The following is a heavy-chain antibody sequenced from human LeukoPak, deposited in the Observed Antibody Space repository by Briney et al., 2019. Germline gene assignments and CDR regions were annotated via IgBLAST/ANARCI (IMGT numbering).Heavy chain of an antibody. CDR2: IIPILGIA. Sequence: SVKVSCKASGGTFSSYAISWVRQAPGQGLEWMGRIIPILGIANYAQKFQGRVTITADKSTSTAYMELSSLRSEDTAVYYCARVEQWLVLGYWGQGTLVTVSS. D-gene: IGHD6-19*01. J-gene: IGHJ4*02. CDR3: ARVEQWLVLGY. V-gene: IGHV1-69*04. CDR1: GGTFSSYA.